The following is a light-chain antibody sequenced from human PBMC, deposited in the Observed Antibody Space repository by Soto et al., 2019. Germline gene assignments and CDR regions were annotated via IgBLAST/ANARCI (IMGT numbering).Light chain of an antibody. Sequence: EIVLTQSPATLSLSPGERATLSFRASQSFSSYLAWYQHKPGQAPRLLIYDASIRATGIPARFSGSGSGTDFALTISSLEPEDVAVYDCQQRSNWPFNFGQGKRLEIK. CDR2: DAS. CDR1: QSFSSY. CDR3: QQRSNWPFN. J-gene: IGKJ5*01. V-gene: IGKV3-11*01.